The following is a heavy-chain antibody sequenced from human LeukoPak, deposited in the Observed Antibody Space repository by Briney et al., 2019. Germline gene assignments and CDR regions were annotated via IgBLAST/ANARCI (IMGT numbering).Heavy chain of an antibody. D-gene: IGHD2-15*01. CDR1: GFTFSSYS. J-gene: IGHJ4*02. CDR3: ARAEDIVVVVAATPGDY. V-gene: IGHV3-21*01. CDR2: ISSSSSYI. Sequence: PGGSLRLSCAASGFTFSSYSMSWVRQAPGKGLEWVSSISSSSSYIYYADSVKGRFTISRDNAKNSLYLQMNSLRAEDTAVYYCARAEDIVVVVAATPGDYWGQGTLVTVSS.